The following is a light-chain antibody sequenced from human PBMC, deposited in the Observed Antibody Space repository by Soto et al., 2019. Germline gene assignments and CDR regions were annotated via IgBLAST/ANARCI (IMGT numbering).Light chain of an antibody. V-gene: IGKV3-20*01. CDR2: DAS. CDR3: QQFSSYPLT. CDR1: QTVRNNY. J-gene: IGKJ4*01. Sequence: EIGLSLSPCTLSLSQGERATLSCRASQTVRNNYLAWYQQKPGQAPRLLIYDASSRATGIPDRFSGGGSGTDFTLTISRLEPEDFAVYYCQQFSSYPLTFGGGTKVDIK.